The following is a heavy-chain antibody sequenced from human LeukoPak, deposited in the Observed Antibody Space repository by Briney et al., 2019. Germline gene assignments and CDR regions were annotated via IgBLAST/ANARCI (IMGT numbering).Heavy chain of an antibody. CDR1: GYTFTSYA. CDR3: AREVGATPGYAFDI. V-gene: IGHV7-4-1*02. Sequence: ASVKVSCKASGYTFTSYAMNWVRQAPGQGLEWMGWINTNTGNPTYAQGFTGRFAFSLDTSVSTAYLQISSLKAEDTAVYYCAREVGATPGYAFDIWGQGTMVTVSS. CDR2: INTNTGNP. J-gene: IGHJ3*02. D-gene: IGHD1-26*01.